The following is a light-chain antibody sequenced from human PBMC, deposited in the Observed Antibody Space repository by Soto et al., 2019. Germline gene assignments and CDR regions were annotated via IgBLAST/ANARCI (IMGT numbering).Light chain of an antibody. V-gene: IGKV1-39*01. CDR2: AAS. CDR1: QSIGGY. J-gene: IGKJ1*01. Sequence: DIQMTQSPSSLSSSVGDRVTITCLASQSIGGYLNWYQQKPGKAPKLLIYAASSLHSGVPSRFSGSGSGTEFTLTIISLQPDDFATYYCQQCYSYWTFGQGTKVDIK. CDR3: QQCYSYWT.